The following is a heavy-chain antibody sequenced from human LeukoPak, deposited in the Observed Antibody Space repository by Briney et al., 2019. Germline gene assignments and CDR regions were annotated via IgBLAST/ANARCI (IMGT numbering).Heavy chain of an antibody. CDR2: IYYTGNT. Sequence: GSLRLSCVVSGFTLSSYYMNWVRQAPGKGLEWIGHIYYTGNTYYNSSLKSRLTISVDTSKNQFSLKLSSVTAADTAVYYCARFLKYYDSSGYYLDYWGQGTLVTVSS. V-gene: IGHV4-59*01. J-gene: IGHJ4*02. CDR1: GFTLSSYY. CDR3: ARFLKYYDSSGYYLDY. D-gene: IGHD3-22*01.